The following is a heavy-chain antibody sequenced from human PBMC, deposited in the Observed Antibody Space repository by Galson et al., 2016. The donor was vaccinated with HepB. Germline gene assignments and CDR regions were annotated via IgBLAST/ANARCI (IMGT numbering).Heavy chain of an antibody. J-gene: IGHJ2*01. V-gene: IGHV3-7*04. CDR2: IKKDGSEI. Sequence: SLRLSCAASGFRLGNYWMDWARQAPGKGLEWLANIKKDGSEINYVDSVKGRFTISRDNAKNSLFLQMNTLRVEDTAVYYCTREFDLWGRGTQVTVSS. CDR3: TREFDL. CDR1: GFRLGNYW.